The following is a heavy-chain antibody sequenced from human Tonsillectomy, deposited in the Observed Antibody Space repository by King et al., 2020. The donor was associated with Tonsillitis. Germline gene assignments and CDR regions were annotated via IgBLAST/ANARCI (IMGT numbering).Heavy chain of an antibody. V-gene: IGHV4-39*01. Sequence: QLQESGPGLVKPSETLSLTCTVSGGSISSSYYWGWIRQPPGKGLEYIGSIYYRGGTYYSPSFESRVTISVDTSMNQFSVKLSSVTAADTAVYFCARHHRGVVTPLGAFDIWGQGTMVPVSS. J-gene: IGHJ3*02. CDR2: IYYRGGT. CDR1: GGSISSSYY. D-gene: IGHD4-23*01. CDR3: ARHHRGVVTPLGAFDI.